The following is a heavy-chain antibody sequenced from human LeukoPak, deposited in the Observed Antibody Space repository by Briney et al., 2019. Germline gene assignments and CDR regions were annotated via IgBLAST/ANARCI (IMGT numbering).Heavy chain of an antibody. J-gene: IGHJ6*02. CDR2: IYYSGST. Sequence: SETLSLTCSVSGDSIISTNSYWGWIRQPPGKGPEWIASIYYSGSTHYNPSLKSRVTISIDTSTNQFSLKLNSVTAADTAVYYCARDLKIDSSSWYAYYYYGMDVWGQGTTVTVSS. CDR1: GDSIISTNSY. CDR3: ARDLKIDSSSWYAYYYYGMDV. D-gene: IGHD6-13*01. V-gene: IGHV4-39*07.